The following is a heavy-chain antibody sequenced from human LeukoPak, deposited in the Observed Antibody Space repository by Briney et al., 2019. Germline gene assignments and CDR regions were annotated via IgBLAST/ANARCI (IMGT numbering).Heavy chain of an antibody. D-gene: IGHD3-9*01. CDR1: GGTFSSYA. Sequence: EASVKVSCKASGGTFSSYAISWVRQAPGQGLEWMGGIIPIFGTANYAQKSQGRVTITTDESTSTAYMELSSLRSEDTAVYYCATSTDYDILTGYATNPNWFDPWGQGTLVTVSS. V-gene: IGHV1-69*05. J-gene: IGHJ5*02. CDR2: IIPIFGTA. CDR3: ATSTDYDILTGYATNPNWFDP.